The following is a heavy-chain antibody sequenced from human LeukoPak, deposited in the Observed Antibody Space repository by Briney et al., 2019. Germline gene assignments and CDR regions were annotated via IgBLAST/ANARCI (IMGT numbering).Heavy chain of an antibody. D-gene: IGHD4-23*01. CDR2: ISSGSSAI. CDR3: ARDYGGSSPFDY. J-gene: IGHJ4*02. CDR1: GFTFTTYS. Sequence: GGSLRLSCEASGFTFTTYSMTWVRQAPGKGLEWVSIISSGSSAIFSADSVKGRFTISRDNAKNSLYLQMNSLRAEDTAVYYCARDYGGSSPFDYWGQGTLVTVSS. V-gene: IGHV3-48*04.